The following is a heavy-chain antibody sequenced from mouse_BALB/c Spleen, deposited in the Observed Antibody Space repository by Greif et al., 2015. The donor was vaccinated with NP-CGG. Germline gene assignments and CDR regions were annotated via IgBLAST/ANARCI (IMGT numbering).Heavy chain of an antibody. Sequence: QVQLKESGAELMKPGASVKISCKATGYTFSSYWIEWVKQRPGHGLEWIGEILPGSGSTNYNEKFKGKATFTADTSSNTAYMQLSSLTSEDSAVYYCARWRNYYGNGGFAYWGQGTLVTVSA. CDR2: ILPGSGST. J-gene: IGHJ3*01. CDR1: GYTFSSYW. D-gene: IGHD2-1*01. V-gene: IGHV1-9*01. CDR3: ARWRNYYGNGGFAY.